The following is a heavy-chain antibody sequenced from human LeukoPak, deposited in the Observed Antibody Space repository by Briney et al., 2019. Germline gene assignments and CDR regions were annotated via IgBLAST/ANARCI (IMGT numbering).Heavy chain of an antibody. Sequence: PGESLKISCEASGYSFTNYWISWVRQMPGKGLEWMGIIYPGDSDTRYRSSFQGQVTISADKSISIAYLQWSSLKASDTAIYYCARLNNWFDSWGQGTLVTVSS. V-gene: IGHV5-51*01. CDR1: GYSFTNYW. CDR2: IYPGDSDT. J-gene: IGHJ5*01. CDR3: ARLNNWFDS.